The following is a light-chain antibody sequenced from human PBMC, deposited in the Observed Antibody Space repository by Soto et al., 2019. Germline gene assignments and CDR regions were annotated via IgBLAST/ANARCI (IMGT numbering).Light chain of an antibody. Sequence: QSALTQPASVSGSPGQSITISCTGTSSDIGAYDYVSWFQQYPGKAPTLLIYEVTFRPSGVSSRFSGSKSGNTASLTISGHQTEDEADYYCGSSASDTLIFGGGTKLTVL. CDR1: SSDIGAYDY. V-gene: IGLV2-14*01. CDR3: GSSASDTLI. CDR2: EVT. J-gene: IGLJ2*01.